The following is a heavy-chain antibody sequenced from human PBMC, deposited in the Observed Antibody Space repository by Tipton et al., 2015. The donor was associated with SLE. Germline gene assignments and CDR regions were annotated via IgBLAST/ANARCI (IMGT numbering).Heavy chain of an antibody. CDR2: INADGSDT. D-gene: IGHD1-14*01. Sequence: SLRLSCAASGFTFSAYWIHWVRRAPGKGLVRVSRINADGSDTNYADFVRGRFTISRDNAKNTLYLQMNRLTADDTALYYCARDRKFSYSFDSWGQGTLVTVSS. V-gene: IGHV3-74*01. J-gene: IGHJ4*02. CDR1: GFTFSAYW. CDR3: ARDRKFSYSFDS.